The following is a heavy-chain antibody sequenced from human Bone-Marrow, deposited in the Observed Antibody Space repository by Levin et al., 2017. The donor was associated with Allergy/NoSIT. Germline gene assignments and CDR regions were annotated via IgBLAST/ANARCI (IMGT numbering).Heavy chain of an antibody. CDR3: ASHHCTSATCSALLFDS. CDR1: GGSITSNNW. Sequence: SCAVSGGSITSNNWWSWVRQPPGKELEWIGEVSHSGSTNYNPSLKSRVTMSVDTSKNQFSLKVNSVTAADTAMYYCASHHCTSATCSALLFDSWGQGTLVTVSS. V-gene: IGHV4-4*02. CDR2: VSHSGST. J-gene: IGHJ4*02. D-gene: IGHD2-2*01.